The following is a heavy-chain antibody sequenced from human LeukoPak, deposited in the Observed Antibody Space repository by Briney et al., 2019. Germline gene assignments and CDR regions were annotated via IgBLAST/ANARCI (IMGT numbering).Heavy chain of an antibody. Sequence: GRSLRLSCAASGFTFSSYAMHWVRQAPGKGLEWVAVISYDGSNKYYADSVKGRFTISRDNSKNTLYLQMNSLRAEDTAVYYCAKVGAPYYYGSGSYFAQYYFDYWGQGTLVTVSS. V-gene: IGHV3-30*01. J-gene: IGHJ4*02. CDR1: GFTFSSYA. D-gene: IGHD3-10*01. CDR3: AKVGAPYYYGSGSYFAQYYFDY. CDR2: ISYDGSNK.